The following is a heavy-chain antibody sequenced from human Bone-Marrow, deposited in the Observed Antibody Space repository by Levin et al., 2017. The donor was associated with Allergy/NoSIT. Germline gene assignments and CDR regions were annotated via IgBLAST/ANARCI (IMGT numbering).Heavy chain of an antibody. CDR2: LYYSGIT. CDR3: ARLNPADFWAGLGGWFDP. D-gene: IGHD3/OR15-3a*01. J-gene: IGHJ5*02. Sequence: SQTLSLTCAVSGGSISSRSHYWAWIRQPPGKGLELIGSLYYSGITYDNPSLKSRVTISVDTSNNQFSLNLRSLTAADTAVYFCARLNPADFWAGLGGWFDPWGQGPLVTVSS. V-gene: IGHV4-39*01. CDR1: GGSISSRSHY.